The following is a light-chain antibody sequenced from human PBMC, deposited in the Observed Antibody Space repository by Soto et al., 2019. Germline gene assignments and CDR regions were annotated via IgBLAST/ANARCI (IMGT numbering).Light chain of an antibody. CDR3: QQYYSTPPYT. CDR2: WAS. CDR1: QSVLYSSNNKNY. J-gene: IGKJ2*01. Sequence: DIVMTQSPDSLAVSLGERATINCKSSQSVLYSSNNKNYLAWYQQKPGQPPKLLIYWASTRESGVPERFSGCGSGTDFTLTISSLQAEDVAVYYCQQYYSTPPYTFGQGTKLEIK. V-gene: IGKV4-1*01.